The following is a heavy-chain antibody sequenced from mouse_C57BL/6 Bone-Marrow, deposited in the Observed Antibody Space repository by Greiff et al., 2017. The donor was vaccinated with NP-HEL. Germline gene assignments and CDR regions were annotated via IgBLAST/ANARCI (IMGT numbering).Heavy chain of an antibody. CDR3: ARRYSNPYYAMDY. CDR2: IYPRSGNT. CDR1: GYTFTSYG. J-gene: IGHJ4*01. D-gene: IGHD2-5*01. Sequence: QVQLQQSGAELARPGASVKLSCKASGYTFTSYGISWVKQRTGQGLGWIGEIYPRSGNTYYNEKFKGKATLTEDKSSSTAYMELRSLTSEDSAVYFCARRYSNPYYAMDYWGQGTSVTVSS. V-gene: IGHV1-81*01.